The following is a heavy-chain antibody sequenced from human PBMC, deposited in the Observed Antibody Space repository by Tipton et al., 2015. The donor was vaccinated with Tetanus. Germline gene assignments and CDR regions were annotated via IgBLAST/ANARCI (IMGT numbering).Heavy chain of an antibody. J-gene: IGHJ4*02. Sequence: TLSLTCSVYGGSFSGYYWIWIRQPPGKGLEWIGEINHSGSTNYTPSLKSRVTLSVDTSKNIFSLRLTSVTAADAAVYFCARRVHPLYIPFGSWGQGSLVAVSS. CDR1: GGSFSGYY. D-gene: IGHD2-2*02. V-gene: IGHV4-34*01. CDR2: INHSGST. CDR3: ARRVHPLYIPFGS.